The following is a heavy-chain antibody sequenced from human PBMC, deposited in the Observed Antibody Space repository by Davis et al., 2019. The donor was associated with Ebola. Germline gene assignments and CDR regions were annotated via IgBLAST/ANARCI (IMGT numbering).Heavy chain of an antibody. CDR1: GFTFSSYW. J-gene: IGHJ4*02. Sequence: PGGSLRLSCAASGFTFSSYWMHWVRQAPGKGLVWVSRINSDGSSTSYADSVKGRFTISRDNAKNTLYLQMNSLRAEDTAVYYCARRSEWGSYTADFDYWGQGTLVTVSS. CDR2: INSDGSST. CDR3: ARRSEWGSYTADFDY. D-gene: IGHD2-15*01. V-gene: IGHV3-74*01.